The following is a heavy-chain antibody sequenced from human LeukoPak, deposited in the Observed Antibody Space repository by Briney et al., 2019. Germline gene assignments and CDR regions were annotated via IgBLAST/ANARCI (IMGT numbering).Heavy chain of an antibody. CDR2: ISSSGTTI. Sequence: PGGSLRLSCAASGFTFSSYGMHWVRQAPGKGLEWVSYISSSGTTIYYADSVKGRFTISRDNAKNSLYLQMHSLRAVDTAVYYCARDGKYNYGNDYWGQGTLVTVSS. D-gene: IGHD5-24*01. J-gene: IGHJ4*02. CDR1: GFTFSSYG. CDR3: ARDGKYNYGNDY. V-gene: IGHV3-48*04.